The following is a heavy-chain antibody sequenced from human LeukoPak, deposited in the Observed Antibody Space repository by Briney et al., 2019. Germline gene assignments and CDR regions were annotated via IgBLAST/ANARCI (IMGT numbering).Heavy chain of an antibody. J-gene: IGHJ6*02. CDR2: ISGNGGST. CDR1: GLTFSNYA. Sequence: GGSLRLSCVASGLTFSNYAVSWVRQAPGKGLEWVSVISGNGGSTYYADSVKGRFTISRDNSKNTLYLQMNSLRAEDTAVYYCAKALADYYYYGMDVWGQGTTVTVSS. CDR3: AKALADYYYYGMDV. V-gene: IGHV3-23*01. D-gene: IGHD6-19*01.